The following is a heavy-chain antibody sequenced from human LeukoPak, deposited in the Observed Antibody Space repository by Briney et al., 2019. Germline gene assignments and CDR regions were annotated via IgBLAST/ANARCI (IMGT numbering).Heavy chain of an antibody. CDR3: ARDDTVTAHFDY. CDR2: ISYDGSNK. CDR1: GFTFSSYA. Sequence: GGSLRLSCAASGFTFSSYAMHWVRQAPGKGLEWVAVISYDGSNKYYADSVKGRFTISRDNAKNSLYLQMNSLRAEDTAVYYCARDDTVTAHFDYWGQGTLVTVSS. J-gene: IGHJ4*02. V-gene: IGHV3-30-3*01. D-gene: IGHD4-11*01.